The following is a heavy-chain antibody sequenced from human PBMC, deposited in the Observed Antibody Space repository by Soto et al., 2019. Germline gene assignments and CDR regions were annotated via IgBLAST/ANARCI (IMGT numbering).Heavy chain of an antibody. CDR2: IYYSGST. Sequence: QLQLQESGPGLVKPSETLSLTCTVSGGSISSSRYYWGWIRQPPGKGLEWIGSIYYSGSTYYNPSLKSRVTISVDTSKNQFSLKLSSVTAADTAVYYCARHAPYSSSWYNWGQGTLVTVSS. CDR3: ARHAPYSSSWYN. V-gene: IGHV4-39*01. J-gene: IGHJ4*02. CDR1: GGSISSSRYY. D-gene: IGHD6-13*01.